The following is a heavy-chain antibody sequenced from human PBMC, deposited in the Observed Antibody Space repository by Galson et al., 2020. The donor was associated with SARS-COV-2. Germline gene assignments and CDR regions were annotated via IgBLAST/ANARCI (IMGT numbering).Heavy chain of an antibody. V-gene: IGHV4-59*01. CDR3: ARGGYYDYVSP. CDR2: IYYSGST. CDR1: GGSISSYY. J-gene: IGHJ5*02. D-gene: IGHD3-16*01. Sequence: SETLSLTCTVSGGSISSYYWSWIRQPPGKGLEWIGYIYYSGSTNYNPSLKSRVTISVDTSKNQFSLKLSSVTAADTAVYYCARGGYYDYVSPWGQGTLVTVSS.